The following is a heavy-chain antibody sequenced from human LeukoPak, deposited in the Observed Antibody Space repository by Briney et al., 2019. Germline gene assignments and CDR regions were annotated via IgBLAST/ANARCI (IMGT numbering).Heavy chain of an antibody. CDR3: ASMRGGYSYGYGFRGWFDP. CDR2: IIPILGTA. V-gene: IGHV1-69*01. CDR1: RGTFSSYA. D-gene: IGHD5-18*01. J-gene: IGHJ5*02. Sequence: SVKVSRQASRGTFSSYAISWVRQAPGQGLEWMGRIIPILGTANYAQKFQGRVTTTAEESTSTAYMELSSLRSEDTAGYYCASMRGGYSYGYGFRGWFDPWGERALGTVSS.